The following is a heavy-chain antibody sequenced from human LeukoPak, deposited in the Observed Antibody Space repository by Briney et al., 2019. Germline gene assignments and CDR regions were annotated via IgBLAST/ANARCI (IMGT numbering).Heavy chain of an antibody. CDR1: GFTFSSYA. CDR2: ISYDGSNK. J-gene: IGHJ4*02. D-gene: IGHD3-22*01. Sequence: GRSLRLSCAASGFTFSSYAMHWVRQAPGKGLEWVAVISYDGSNKCYADSVKGRFTISRDNSKNTLYLQMNSLRAEDTAVYYCARDGPDDSIDYWGQGTLVTVSS. CDR3: ARDGPDDSIDY. V-gene: IGHV3-30-3*01.